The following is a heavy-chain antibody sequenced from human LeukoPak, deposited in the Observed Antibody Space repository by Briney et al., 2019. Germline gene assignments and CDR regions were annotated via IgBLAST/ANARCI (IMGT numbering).Heavy chain of an antibody. D-gene: IGHD5-18*01. CDR2: IYYSGST. V-gene: IGHV4-39*01. J-gene: IGHJ4*02. CDR3: ASRWYSYAPPWGFDY. Sequence: SETLSLTCTVSGGSISSSSYYWGWIRQPPGKGLEWIGSIYYSGSTYYNPSLKSRVTISVDTSKNQFSLKLSSVTAADTAVYYCASRWYSYAPPWGFDYWGQGTLVTVSS. CDR1: GGSISSSSYY.